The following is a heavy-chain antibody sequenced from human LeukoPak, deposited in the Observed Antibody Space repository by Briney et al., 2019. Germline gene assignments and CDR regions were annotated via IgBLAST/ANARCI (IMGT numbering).Heavy chain of an antibody. J-gene: IGHJ1*01. D-gene: IGHD2-21*02. CDR2: IKSKTDGCTT. CDR1: GFTFSNAW. Sequence: GGSLRLSCAASGFTFSNAWMSWVRQAPGKGLEWVGRIKSKTDGCTTDYAAPVKGRFTISRDDSKNTLYLQMNSLKTEDTALYYCTTDQFLAYCGGDCYEYFQHWGQGTLVTVSS. V-gene: IGHV3-15*01. CDR3: TTDQFLAYCGGDCYEYFQH.